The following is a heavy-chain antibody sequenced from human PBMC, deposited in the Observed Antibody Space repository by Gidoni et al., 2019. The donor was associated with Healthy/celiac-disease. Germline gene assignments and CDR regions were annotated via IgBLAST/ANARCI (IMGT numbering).Heavy chain of an antibody. CDR1: SSYG. D-gene: IGHD2-15*01. Sequence: SSYGMHWVRQAPGKGLGWVAVISYDGSNKYYAESVQGRFTISRDNSQNTLYLQMNSLRAEDTAGYYCARSLELYCSGGSCYTTSYYYYGMDVWGQGTTVTVSS. CDR3: ARSLELYCSGGSCYTTSYYYYGMDV. J-gene: IGHJ6*02. V-gene: IGHV3-30*03. CDR2: ISYDGSNK.